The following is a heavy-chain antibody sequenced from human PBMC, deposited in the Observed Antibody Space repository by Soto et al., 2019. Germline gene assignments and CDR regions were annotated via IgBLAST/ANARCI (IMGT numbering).Heavy chain of an antibody. Sequence: PSQTLSLTCAISGDSVSINSAAWNWIRQSPSRGLEWLGRTYYRSKWYNDYAVSVKSRITINPDTSKNQFSLQLNSVTPEDTAVYYCARSIAARRVYWFDPWGQGTLVTVSS. CDR3: ARSIAARRVYWFDP. J-gene: IGHJ5*02. D-gene: IGHD6-6*01. CDR2: TYYRSKWYN. CDR1: GDSVSINSAA. V-gene: IGHV6-1*01.